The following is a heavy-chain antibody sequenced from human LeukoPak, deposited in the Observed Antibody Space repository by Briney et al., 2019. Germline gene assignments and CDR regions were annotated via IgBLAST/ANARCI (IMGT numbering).Heavy chain of an antibody. Sequence: GASVKVSCKASGYTFTSYYMHWVRQAPGQGLEWMGIINPSGGSTSYAQKFQGRVTMTRDTSTSTVYMELSSLRSEDTAVYYCADYYGSLGWFDPWGQGTLVTVSS. CDR1: GYTFTSYY. V-gene: IGHV1-46*01. J-gene: IGHJ5*02. CDR2: INPSGGST. D-gene: IGHD3-10*01. CDR3: ADYYGSLGWFDP.